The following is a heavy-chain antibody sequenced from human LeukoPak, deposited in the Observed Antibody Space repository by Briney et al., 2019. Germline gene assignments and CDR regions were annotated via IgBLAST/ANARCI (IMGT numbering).Heavy chain of an antibody. D-gene: IGHD2-2*01. Sequence: SETLSLTCAVYGGSFSSYYWGWIRQPPGKGLEWIGSIYYSGSTYYNPSLKSRVTISIDTSKNQFSLKLSSVTAADTAVYYCARERREQLLPPYTRSVTYFDYWGQGTLVTVSS. CDR3: ARERREQLLPPYTRSVTYFDY. J-gene: IGHJ4*02. V-gene: IGHV4-39*07. CDR1: GGSFSSYY. CDR2: IYYSGST.